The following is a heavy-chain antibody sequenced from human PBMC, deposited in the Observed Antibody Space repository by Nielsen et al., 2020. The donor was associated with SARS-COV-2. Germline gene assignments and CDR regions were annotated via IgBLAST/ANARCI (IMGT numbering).Heavy chain of an antibody. CDR1: GYTFTNYW. Sequence: GESLKISCKGSGYTFTNYWIGWVRQMPGKGLEWMGRIDPSDSYINYSPSFQGHVTISTDETISTAYLQFSSLKASDTAMYYCTRSYDSNGYQSAYWGQGTLVTVSS. CDR3: TRSYDSNGYQSAY. D-gene: IGHD3-22*01. J-gene: IGHJ4*02. V-gene: IGHV5-10-1*01. CDR2: IDPSDSYI.